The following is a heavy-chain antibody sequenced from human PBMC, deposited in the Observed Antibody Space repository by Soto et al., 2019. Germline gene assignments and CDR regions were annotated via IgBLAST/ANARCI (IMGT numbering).Heavy chain of an antibody. V-gene: IGHV1-69*01. CDR1: GGTFSSYA. D-gene: IGHD2-15*01. CDR2: IIPIFGTA. CDR3: ARDCSVGSPINNWFDP. J-gene: IGHJ5*02. Sequence: QVQLVQSGADVKKPGSSVKVSCKASGGTFSSYAISWVRQAPGQGLEWMGGIIPIFGTANYAQKFQGRVTITADESTSTAYMELSSLRSEDTAVYYCARDCSVGSPINNWFDPWGQGTLVTVSS.